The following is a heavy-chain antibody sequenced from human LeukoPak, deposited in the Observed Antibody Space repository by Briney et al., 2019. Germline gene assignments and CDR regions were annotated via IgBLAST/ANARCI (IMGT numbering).Heavy chain of an antibody. D-gene: IGHD3-3*01. CDR1: GFTFSSYW. Sequence: GGSLRLSCAASGFTFSSYWMNWVRQAPGKGLEWVANIKQDGSEKYYVDSVKGRFTISRDNAKNSLYLQMNSLRAEDTAVYYCARENRHYDSWGGYVDHWGQGTLVTVSS. CDR3: ARENRHYDSWGGYVDH. V-gene: IGHV3-7*01. CDR2: IKQDGSEK. J-gene: IGHJ4*02.